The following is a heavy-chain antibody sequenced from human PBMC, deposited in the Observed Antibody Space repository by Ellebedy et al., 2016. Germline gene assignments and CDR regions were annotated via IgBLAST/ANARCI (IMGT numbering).Heavy chain of an antibody. CDR2: LNEGGNEK. J-gene: IGHJ4*02. CDR1: GFTFTSYA. D-gene: IGHD3-10*01. V-gene: IGHV3-7*01. CDR3: VRDGSGSLDY. Sequence: GGSLRLSCAASGFTFTSYAMSWVRRAPGKGLEWVANLNEGGNEKYYVDSVKGRFTISRDNAKNSLYLQMNSLRADDMAVYYCVRDGSGSLDYWGQGTLVTVSS.